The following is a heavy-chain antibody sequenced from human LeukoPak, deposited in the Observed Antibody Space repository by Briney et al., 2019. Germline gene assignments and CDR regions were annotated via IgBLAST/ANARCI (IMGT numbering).Heavy chain of an antibody. J-gene: IGHJ5*02. Sequence: GRSLRLSCAASGFTFSSYAMHWVRQAPGKGLEWVAVISYDGSNKYYADSVKGRFTISRDNSKNTLYLQMNSLRAEDTAVYYCARDRATMVTRGGDLVFDPWGQGTLVTVSS. CDR3: ARDRATMVTRGGDLVFDP. CDR2: ISYDGSNK. V-gene: IGHV3-30-3*01. D-gene: IGHD5-18*01. CDR1: GFTFSSYA.